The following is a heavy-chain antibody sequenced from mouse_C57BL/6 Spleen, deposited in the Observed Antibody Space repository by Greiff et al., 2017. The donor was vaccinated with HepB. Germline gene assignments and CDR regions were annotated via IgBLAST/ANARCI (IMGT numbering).Heavy chain of an antibody. CDR1: GYSITSGYY. CDR2: ISYDGSN. V-gene: IGHV3-6*01. J-gene: IGHJ3*01. Sequence: EVKLMESGPGLVKPSQSLSLTCSVTGYSITSGYYWNWIRQFPGNKLEWMGYISYDGSNNYNPSLKNRISITRDTSKNQFFLKLNSVTTEDTATYYCARRQLRLHWFAYWGQGTLVTVSA. D-gene: IGHD3-2*02. CDR3: ARRQLRLHWFAY.